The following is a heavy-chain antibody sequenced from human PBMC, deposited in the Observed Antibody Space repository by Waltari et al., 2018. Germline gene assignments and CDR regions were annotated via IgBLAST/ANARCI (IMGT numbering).Heavy chain of an antibody. V-gene: IGHV4-4*07. Sequence: QVQLQASGPGLVKPSETLSLTCTVSGGYISSYYRSWIRQPAGKGVEWIGRIYTSGSTNYNPSLKSRVTMSVDTSKNQFSLKLSSVTAADTAVYYCARDRGITMVRGVLSAFDIWGQGTMVTVSS. CDR3: ARDRGITMVRGVLSAFDI. D-gene: IGHD3-10*01. CDR2: IYTSGST. CDR1: GGYISSYY. J-gene: IGHJ3*02.